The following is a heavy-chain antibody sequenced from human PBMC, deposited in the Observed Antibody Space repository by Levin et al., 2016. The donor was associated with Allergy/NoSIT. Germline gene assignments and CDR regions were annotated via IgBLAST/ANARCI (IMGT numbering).Heavy chain of an antibody. Sequence: SETLSLTCAVSGDSVSSYSATWSWIRQSPSRGLEWLGKTYYRSKWFNQYAESVTGRISFNADTSKNQFSLQLHSVTPEDTAMYYCARDVYSEGANDAFDIWGQGTMVIVSS. D-gene: IGHD5/OR15-5a*01. J-gene: IGHJ3*02. CDR2: TYYRSKWFN. CDR1: GDSVSSYSAT. V-gene: IGHV6-1*01. CDR3: ARDVYSEGANDAFDI.